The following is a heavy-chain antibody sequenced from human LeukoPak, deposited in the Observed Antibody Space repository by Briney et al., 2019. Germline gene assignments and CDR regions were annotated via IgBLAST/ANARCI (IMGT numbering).Heavy chain of an antibody. Sequence: ASVTVSFKGSGYTFTSYGIRWVRQAPGQGLAWMGWISAYNGNTNYAQKLQGRVTMTTDTSTSTAYMELRSLRSDDTAVYCCARAGTYDFWSGYLRGHFDYWGQGTLVTVSS. V-gene: IGHV1-18*01. J-gene: IGHJ4*02. CDR3: ARAGTYDFWSGYLRGHFDY. CDR1: GYTFTSYG. D-gene: IGHD3-3*01. CDR2: ISAYNGNT.